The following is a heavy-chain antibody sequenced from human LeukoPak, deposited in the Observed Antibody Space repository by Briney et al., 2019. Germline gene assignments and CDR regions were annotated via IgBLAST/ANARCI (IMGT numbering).Heavy chain of an antibody. D-gene: IGHD6-25*01. CDR3: AGTGYSSGSNWFDP. CDR2: INHSGST. CDR1: GGSFSGYY. Sequence: SETLPLTCAVYGGSFSGYYWSWIRQPPGKGLEWIGEINHSGSTNYNPSLKSRVTISVDTSKNQFSLKLSSVTAADTAVYYCAGTGYSSGSNWFDPWGQGTLVTVSP. J-gene: IGHJ5*02. V-gene: IGHV4-34*01.